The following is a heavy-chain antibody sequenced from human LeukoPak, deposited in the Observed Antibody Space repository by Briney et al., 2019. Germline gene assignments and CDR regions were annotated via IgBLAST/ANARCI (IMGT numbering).Heavy chain of an antibody. CDR3: ALGKNFGFHYFDF. CDR1: AFPFSSYC. J-gene: IGHJ4*02. V-gene: IGHV3-30*02. D-gene: IGHD3-3*01. Sequence: PGGSLRLSCLASAFPFSSYCMHSVRRAPGKGLEWMTFIRFDGSKIYYADSVKGRLTISRDLSKNKLFLQMSSLRSEDTAVYYCALGKNFGFHYFDFWGQGALVTVSS. CDR2: IRFDGSKI.